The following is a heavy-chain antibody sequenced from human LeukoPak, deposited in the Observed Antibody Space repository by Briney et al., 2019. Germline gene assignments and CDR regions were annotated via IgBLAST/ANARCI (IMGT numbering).Heavy chain of an antibody. D-gene: IGHD2-21*02. J-gene: IGHJ4*02. CDR1: GYTFTGYY. V-gene: IGHV1-2*02. CDR3: ARASPDWGDSDY. Sequence: ASVTVSCKASGYTFTGYYMHWVRQAPGQGLEWMGWINPNSGGTNYAQKFQGRVTMTRDTSISTAYMELSRLRSDDTAVYYCARASPDWGDSDYWGQGTLVTVSS. CDR2: INPNSGGT.